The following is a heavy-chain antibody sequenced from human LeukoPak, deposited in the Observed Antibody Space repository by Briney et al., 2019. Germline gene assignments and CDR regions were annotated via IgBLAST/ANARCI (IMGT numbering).Heavy chain of an antibody. CDR3: ARSPPDYYDSTGTDY. D-gene: IGHD3-22*01. CDR1: GYTFTSYG. Sequence: ASVKVSCKASGYTFTSYGISWVRQAPGQGLEWKGWISAYNGNTNYAQKLQGRVTMTTDTSTSTAYMELRSLRSDDTAVYYCARSPPDYYDSTGTDYWGQGTLVTVFS. J-gene: IGHJ4*02. V-gene: IGHV1-18*01. CDR2: ISAYNGNT.